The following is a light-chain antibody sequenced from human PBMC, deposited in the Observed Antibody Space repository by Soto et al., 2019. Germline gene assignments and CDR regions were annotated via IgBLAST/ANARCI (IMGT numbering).Light chain of an antibody. CDR2: GIS. J-gene: IGLJ2*01. V-gene: IGLV1-40*01. CDR3: QSYDSCLRAVV. CDR1: SSNIGAGYD. Sequence: QSVLTPPPSVSGATGKSVTISCTGSSSNIGAGYDVHWYQQLPGKAPKLLIYGISNRHSGVPDRFSGSKSGTSASLAITGLQADDDDDYYCQSYDSCLRAVVFGGGTKLTVL.